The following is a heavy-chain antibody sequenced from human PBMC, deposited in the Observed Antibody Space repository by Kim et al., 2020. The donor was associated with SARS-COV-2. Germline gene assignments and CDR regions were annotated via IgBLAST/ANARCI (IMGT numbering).Heavy chain of an antibody. J-gene: IGHJ4*02. CDR1: GYTFTGYY. Sequence: ASVKVSCKASGYTFTGYYIHWVRQAPGQGLEWMGRINPNSGATDYAQKFQGRVTMTRDKSISTAYMELTNVKSDDTAVYYCARRSSTPVDYLGQGTLVTV. CDR2: INPNSGAT. CDR3: ARRSSTPVDY. V-gene: IGHV1-2*02. D-gene: IGHD6-13*01.